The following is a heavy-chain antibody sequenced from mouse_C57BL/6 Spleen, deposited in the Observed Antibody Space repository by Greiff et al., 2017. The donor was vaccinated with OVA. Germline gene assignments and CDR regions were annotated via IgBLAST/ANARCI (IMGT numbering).Heavy chain of an antibody. V-gene: IGHV5-17*01. CDR3: ARHPYYYGSSYFDY. CDR2: ISSGSSTI. D-gene: IGHD1-1*01. J-gene: IGHJ2*01. CDR1: GFTFSDYG. Sequence: DVHLVESGGGLVKPGGSLKLSCAASGFTFSDYGMHWVRQAPEKGLEWVAYISSGSSTIYYADTVKGRFTISRDNAKNTLFLQMTSLRSEDTAMYYCARHPYYYGSSYFDYWGQGTTLTVSS.